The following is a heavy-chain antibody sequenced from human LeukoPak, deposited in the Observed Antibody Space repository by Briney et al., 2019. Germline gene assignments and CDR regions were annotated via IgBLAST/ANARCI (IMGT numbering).Heavy chain of an antibody. D-gene: IGHD1-7*01. CDR2: LNHSGST. V-gene: IGHV4-34*01. J-gene: IGHJ6*02. CDR1: GGSFSGYY. CDR3: ASHAAGTTSRGPDV. Sequence: SETLSLTCAVYGGSFSGYYWSWIRQPPGKGLEWIGELNHSGSTNYNPSLKSRVTISVDTPKNQFSLKLSSVTAADTAVYYCASHAAGTTSRGPDVWGPGTTVTVSS.